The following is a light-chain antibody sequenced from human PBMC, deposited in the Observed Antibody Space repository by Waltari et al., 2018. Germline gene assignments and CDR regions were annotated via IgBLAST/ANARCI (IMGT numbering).Light chain of an antibody. J-gene: IGKJ2*01. CDR2: GES. Sequence: IVLTQSPGTLSLSPGETTTLSCRASQSLSRRYLAWYQQKPGQAPRLLIYGESTRATGIPDRFSGSGSGTDFTLTISRLEPEDFAVYYCQQYGSSLMYTFGQGTKLETK. V-gene: IGKV3-20*01. CDR3: QQYGSSLMYT. CDR1: QSLSRRY.